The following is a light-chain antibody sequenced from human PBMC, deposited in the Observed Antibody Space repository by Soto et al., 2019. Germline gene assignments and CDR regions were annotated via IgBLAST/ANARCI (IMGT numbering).Light chain of an antibody. CDR2: EVS. Sequence: QSVLTQPSSLSGSPGQSITISCTGTSSDVGGYKYVSWYQQHPGKAPKVMIYEVSNRPSGVSTRFSGSKSGNTASLTISGLQADDEGDYYCSSYRSIGSLVFGTGTKVTVL. CDR1: SSDVGGYKY. CDR3: SSYRSIGSLV. V-gene: IGLV2-14*01. J-gene: IGLJ1*01.